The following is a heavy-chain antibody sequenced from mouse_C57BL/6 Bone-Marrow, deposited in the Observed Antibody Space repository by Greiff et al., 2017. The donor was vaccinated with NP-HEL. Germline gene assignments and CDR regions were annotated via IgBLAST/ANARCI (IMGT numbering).Heavy chain of an antibody. V-gene: IGHV5-4*01. J-gene: IGHJ3*01. CDR1: GFTFSSYA. CDR2: ISDGGSYT. D-gene: IGHD2-5*01. Sequence: EVHLVESGGGLVKPGGSLKLSCAASGFTFSSYAMSWVRQTPEKRLEWVATISDGGSYTYYPDNVKGRFTISRDNAKNNLYLQMSHLKSEDTAMYYCARTYYSNLFAYWGQGTLVTVSA. CDR3: ARTYYSNLFAY.